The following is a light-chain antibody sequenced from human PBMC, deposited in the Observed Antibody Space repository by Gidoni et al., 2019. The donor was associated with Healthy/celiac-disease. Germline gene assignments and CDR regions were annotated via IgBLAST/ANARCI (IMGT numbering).Light chain of an antibody. Sequence: DIQMTQSPSSMSASLGDRVTITCRASQGISNYLAWYQQKPGKVPKLLIYAASTLQSGVPSRFSGSGSGTDFTLTISSLQPEDVATYYCQKYNSAFLTWTFGQGTKVEIK. V-gene: IGKV1-27*01. J-gene: IGKJ1*01. CDR2: AAS. CDR1: QGISNY. CDR3: QKYNSAFLTWT.